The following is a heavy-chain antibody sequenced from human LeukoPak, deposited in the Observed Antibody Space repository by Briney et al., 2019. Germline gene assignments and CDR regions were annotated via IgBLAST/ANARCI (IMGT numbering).Heavy chain of an antibody. CDR1: GGSISSSSYY. V-gene: IGHV4-39*07. CDR3: ARAPSYYFDY. CDR2: IYYSGST. Sequence: SETLSLTCTVSGGSISSSSYYWGWIRQPPGKGLEWIGNIYYSGSTNYNPSLKSRVTISVDTSKNQFSLKLSSVTAADTAVYYCARAPSYYFDYWGQGTLVTVSS. J-gene: IGHJ4*02.